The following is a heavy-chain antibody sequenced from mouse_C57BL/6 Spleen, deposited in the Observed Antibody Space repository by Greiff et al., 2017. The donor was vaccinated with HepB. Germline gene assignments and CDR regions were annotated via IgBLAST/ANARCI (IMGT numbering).Heavy chain of an antibody. J-gene: IGHJ1*03. CDR1: GYTFTSYW. D-gene: IGHD2-5*01. V-gene: IGHV1-50*01. CDR2: IDPSDSYT. CDR3: ARKAYYYSKGDWYFDV. Sequence: QVQLQQPGAELVKPGASVKLSCKASGYTFTSYWMQWVKQRPGQGLEWIGEIDPSDSYTNYNQKFKGKATLTVATSSTTAYMQLSSLTSEDSAVYYCARKAYYYSKGDWYFDVWGTGTTGTVAS.